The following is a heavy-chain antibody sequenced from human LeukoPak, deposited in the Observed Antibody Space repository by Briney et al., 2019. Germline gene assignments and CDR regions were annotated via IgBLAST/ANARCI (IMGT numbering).Heavy chain of an antibody. J-gene: IGHJ4*02. CDR2: ISSSGSTI. V-gene: IGHV3-11*01. D-gene: IGHD1-26*01. Sequence: PGGSLRLSCAASGFTFSDYYMSWIRQAPGKGLEWVSYISSSGSTIYYADSVKGRFTISRDNAKNSLYLQMNSLRAEDTAVYYCASGPIVVRELLRGDSGFDYWGQGTLVTVSS. CDR1: GFTFSDYY. CDR3: ASGPIVVRELLRGDSGFDY.